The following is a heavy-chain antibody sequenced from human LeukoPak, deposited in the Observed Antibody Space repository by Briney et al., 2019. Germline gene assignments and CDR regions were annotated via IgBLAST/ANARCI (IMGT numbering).Heavy chain of an antibody. J-gene: IGHJ4*02. D-gene: IGHD6-6*01. CDR2: INHSGST. V-gene: IGHV4-34*01. CDR3: ARGGEQLSGY. Sequence: SETLSLTCAVYGGSFSGYYWSWIRQPPGKGLEWIGEINHSGSTNYNPSLKSRVTISVDTSKNQFSLKLSSVTAADTAVYYCARGGEQLSGYGGQGTLVTVSS. CDR1: GGSFSGYY.